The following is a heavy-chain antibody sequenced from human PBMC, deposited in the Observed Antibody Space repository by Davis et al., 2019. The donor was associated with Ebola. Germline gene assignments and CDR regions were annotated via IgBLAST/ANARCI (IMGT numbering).Heavy chain of an antibody. CDR3: ARDLDYDFWSGYYMEYYYGMDV. J-gene: IGHJ6*02. CDR1: GFNVSGNY. D-gene: IGHD3-3*01. V-gene: IGHV3-53*01. CDR2: IYRGGST. Sequence: GESLKISCTASGFNVSGNYMSWVRQAPGKGLEWVAVIYRGGSTYYADSVKGRFTISRDNAKNSLYLQMNSLRAEDTAVYYCARDLDYDFWSGYYMEYYYGMDVWGQGTTVTVSS.